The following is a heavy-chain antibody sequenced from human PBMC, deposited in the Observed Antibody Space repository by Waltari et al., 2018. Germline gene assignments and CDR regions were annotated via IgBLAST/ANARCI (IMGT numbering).Heavy chain of an antibody. CDR2: IFNTGST. J-gene: IGHJ4*02. V-gene: IGHV4-4*02. Sequence: QVQLQESGPGLVKPLETLSLTCAVSGGSIYLTNWWTWVRQAPGKGLDWIGKIFNTGSTNNNQALKSRVTISIDKSRNHFSLNLTAVTVADTALYYCASRAVAGNNFDYWGQGRLVTVSA. CDR1: GGSIYLTNW. D-gene: IGHD6-19*01. CDR3: ASRAVAGNNFDY.